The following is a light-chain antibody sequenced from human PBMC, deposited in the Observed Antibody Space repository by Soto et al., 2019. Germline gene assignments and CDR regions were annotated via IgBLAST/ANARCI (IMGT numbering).Light chain of an antibody. CDR2: GAS. Sequence: EIVLTQSPGTLSLSPGERATLSCRASQSVSSNYLAWYQQKPGQAPRPLIYGASSRATGIPDRFSGSGAGTDFTLTISRLESEDFAVYYCQQYSSSPRTFGQGTKVEIK. CDR3: QQYSSSPRT. V-gene: IGKV3-20*01. CDR1: QSVSSNY. J-gene: IGKJ1*01.